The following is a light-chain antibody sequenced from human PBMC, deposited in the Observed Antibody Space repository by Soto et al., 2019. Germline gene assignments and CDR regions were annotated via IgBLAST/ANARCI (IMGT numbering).Light chain of an antibody. CDR3: QQYNDWPPEVT. CDR1: QNVATN. Sequence: EIVMTQSPASLSVSSGESATLSCRASQNVATNLAWYQHKPGQPPRLLIYGATTRATGVPARFSGSGSGTYFTLTIRGPQSEDSALYYCQQYNDWPPEVTFGQGIKLEIK. J-gene: IGKJ2*01. CDR2: GAT. V-gene: IGKV3-15*01.